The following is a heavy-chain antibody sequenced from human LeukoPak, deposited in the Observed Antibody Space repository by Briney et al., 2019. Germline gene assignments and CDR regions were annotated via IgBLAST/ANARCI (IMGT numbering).Heavy chain of an antibody. D-gene: IGHD5-18*01. CDR2: IGTAGDT. Sequence: GGSLRLSCAASGFTFSSYDMHWVRQATGKGLEWVSVIGTAGDTYYPGSVKGRFTISRENAKNSLYLQMNSLRAEDTAVYYCARDLMDTAMVNWGQGTLVTVSS. CDR1: GFTFSSYD. J-gene: IGHJ4*02. CDR3: ARDLMDTAMVN. V-gene: IGHV3-13*01.